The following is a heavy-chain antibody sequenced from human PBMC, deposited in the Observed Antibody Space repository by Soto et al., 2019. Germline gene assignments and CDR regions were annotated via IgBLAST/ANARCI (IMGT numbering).Heavy chain of an antibody. J-gene: IGHJ3*02. D-gene: IGHD2-15*01. V-gene: IGHV3-53*02. CDR3: AGLLDYCRGGSCYFHAFDI. CDR2: IYSGGST. Sequence: EVQLVETGGGLIQPGGSLRLSCAASGFTVSSNYMSWVRQAPGKGLEWVSVIYSGGSTYYADSVKGRFTISRDNSKNTLYLQMNSLRAEDTAVYYCAGLLDYCRGGSCYFHAFDIWGQGTMVTVSS. CDR1: GFTVSSNY.